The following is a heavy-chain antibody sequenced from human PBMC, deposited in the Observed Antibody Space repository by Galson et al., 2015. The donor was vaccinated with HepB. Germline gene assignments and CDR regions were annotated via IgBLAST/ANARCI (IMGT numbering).Heavy chain of an antibody. CDR1: GGTFSSYA. J-gene: IGHJ4*02. CDR2: IIPILGIA. CDR3: ARSRPHVDTAMVFDY. Sequence: SVKVSCKASGGTFSSYAISWVRQAPGQGLEWMGRIIPILGIANYAQKLQGRVTITADKSTSTAYMELSSLRSEDTAVYYCARSRPHVDTAMVFDYWGQGTLVTVSS. V-gene: IGHV1-69*04. D-gene: IGHD5-18*01.